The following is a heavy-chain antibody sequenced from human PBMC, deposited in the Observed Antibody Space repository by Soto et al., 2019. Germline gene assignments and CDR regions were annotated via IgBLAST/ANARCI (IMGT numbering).Heavy chain of an antibody. D-gene: IGHD3-16*01. V-gene: IGHV3-74*01. CDR3: VREGDGFDY. CDR2: VDSDGSGT. J-gene: IGHJ4*02. Sequence: EVQLVESGGGLVQPGESLRLSCAASGFTFSTYWMNWVRQGPGTGLVWVARVDSDGSGTSYADSVKGRFTISRDNAKNRVYWKMNGLRAGDPGVYYRVREGDGFDYWGRGPLFPVSS. CDR1: GFTFSTYW.